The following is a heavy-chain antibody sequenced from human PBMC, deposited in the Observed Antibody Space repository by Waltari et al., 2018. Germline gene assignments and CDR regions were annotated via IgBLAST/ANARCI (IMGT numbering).Heavy chain of an antibody. D-gene: IGHD6-25*01. V-gene: IGHV3-7*01. Sequence: DVQLVESVGGLVQPGGSLQLSCAASGFIFGNYWMSWVRQDPGKGLEWVDSIKQDGSETYFVDSLKGRFTISRDNTENSMYLQMDSLRAEDTAHYYCARDSLATGYWYFDQWGRGTLVTVSS. CDR1: GFIFGNYW. J-gene: IGHJ2*01. CDR2: IKQDGSET. CDR3: ARDSLATGYWYFDQ.